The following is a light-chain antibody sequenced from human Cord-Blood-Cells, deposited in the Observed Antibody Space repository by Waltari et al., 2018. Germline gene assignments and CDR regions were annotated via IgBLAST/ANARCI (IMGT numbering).Light chain of an antibody. Sequence: QSALTQPASVSWSPGQSITISCTGTSSAVGSFNLVSWDHQHPGKAPKGMIYEGSKRRSGGSNRVCGSKSGNTASLTSSGLEAEDEADYCCCSYAGSSTVIFGGGTKLTVL. CDR2: EGS. CDR1: SSAVGSFNL. J-gene: IGLJ2*01. V-gene: IGLV2-23*01. CDR3: CSYAGSSTVI.